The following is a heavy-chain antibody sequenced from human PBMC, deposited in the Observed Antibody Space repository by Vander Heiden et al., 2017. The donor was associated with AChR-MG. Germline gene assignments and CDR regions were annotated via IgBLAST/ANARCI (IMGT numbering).Heavy chain of an antibody. D-gene: IGHD3-3*01. V-gene: IGHV3-30-3*01. Sequence: QVQLVESGGGVVQPGRSLRLPCAASGFTFSSYALHGVRQAPGKGLEWVAVISYDGSNKYYADSVKGRFTISRDNSKNTLYLQMNSLRAEDTAVYYCARDGLYYDFWSGYYSGIMDVWGQGTTVTVSS. J-gene: IGHJ6*02. CDR1: GFTFSSYA. CDR3: ARDGLYYDFWSGYYSGIMDV. CDR2: ISYDGSNK.